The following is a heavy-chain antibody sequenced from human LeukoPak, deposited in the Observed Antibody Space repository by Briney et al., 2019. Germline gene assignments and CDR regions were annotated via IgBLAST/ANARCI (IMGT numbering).Heavy chain of an antibody. CDR2: IIPIFGTA. CDR1: GGTFSSYA. CDR3: ASSWSQTPYLDY. V-gene: IGHV1-69*05. D-gene: IGHD6-13*01. J-gene: IGHJ4*02. Sequence: ASVKVSCKASGGTFSSYAISWVRQAPGQGLEWMGGIIPIFGTANYAQKFQGRVTITTDESTSTAYMELSSLRSEDTAVYYCASSWSQTPYLDYWGQGTLVTVSS.